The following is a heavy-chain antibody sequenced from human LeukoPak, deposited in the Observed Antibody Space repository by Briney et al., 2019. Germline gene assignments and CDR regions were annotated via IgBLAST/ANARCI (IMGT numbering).Heavy chain of an antibody. CDR1: GGSINNYY. D-gene: IGHD1-1*01. CDR2: IYYRGST. CDR3: ARLNGGY. J-gene: IGHJ4*02. V-gene: IGHV4-59*01. Sequence: PSETLSLTCTVSGGSINNYYWSWIRQPPGKGLEWIGYIYYRGSTNYNPSLKSRVTFSVDTSKNQFSLKLNSVTAADTAVYYCARLNGGYWGQGTLVTVSS.